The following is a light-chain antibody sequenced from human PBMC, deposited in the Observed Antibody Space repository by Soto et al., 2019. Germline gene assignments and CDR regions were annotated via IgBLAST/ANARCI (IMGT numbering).Light chain of an antibody. CDR1: SSNIVAGYD. CDR3: QSYDSGLSGSWV. V-gene: IGLV1-40*01. Sequence: QAVVTQPPSVSGAPGQRVTISCTGSSSNIVAGYDVHWYQQLPGTAPKLLIYGNSNRPSGVPDRFSGSKSGTSASLAITGLEAEDEDDYYCQSYDSGLSGSWVFGGGTKLTVL. CDR2: GNS. J-gene: IGLJ3*02.